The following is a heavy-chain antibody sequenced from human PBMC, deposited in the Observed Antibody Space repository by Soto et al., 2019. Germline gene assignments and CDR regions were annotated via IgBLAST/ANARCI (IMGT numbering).Heavy chain of an antibody. CDR3: AREYAYIIDY. V-gene: IGHV4-59*01. Sequence: PSETLSLTCTVSGGSISSYYWSWIRQPPGKGLEWIGYIYYSGSTNYNPSLKSRVTMSIDTSKNQFSLRLNSVSAADSAVYFCAREYAYIIDYWGQGNLVTVSS. CDR2: IYYSGST. J-gene: IGHJ4*01. CDR1: GGSISSYY. D-gene: IGHD3-16*01.